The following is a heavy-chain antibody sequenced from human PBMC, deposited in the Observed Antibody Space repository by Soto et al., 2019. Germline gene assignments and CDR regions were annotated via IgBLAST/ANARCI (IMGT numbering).Heavy chain of an antibody. CDR2: INPSGGST. CDR1: GYTYTNYY. J-gene: IGHJ4*02. Sequence: ASVKVSCNASGYTYTNYYLHWVRQAPGQGLEWMGIINPSGGSTSYAQKFQGRVIMTRDTSTSTVYMELSSLRSEDTAVYYCARAREYSGYDVFDYWVQGTLVTVSS. CDR3: ARAREYSGYDVFDY. D-gene: IGHD5-12*01. V-gene: IGHV1-46*01.